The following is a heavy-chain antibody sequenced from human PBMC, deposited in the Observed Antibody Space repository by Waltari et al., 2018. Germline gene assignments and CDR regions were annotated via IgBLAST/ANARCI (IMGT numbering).Heavy chain of an antibody. D-gene: IGHD6-19*01. J-gene: IGHJ4*02. CDR2: VSGSGGRT. CDR1: GFTFSSYA. CDR3: AKDHRQWLGYFDY. V-gene: IGHV3-23*04. Sequence: EVQLVESGGGLVQPGGSLRLSFAASGFTFSSYAMSWVRQAPGKGLGWVSAVSGSGGRTYYADSVKGRFTISRDNSKNTLYLQMNSLGAEDTAVYYCAKDHRQWLGYFDYWGQGTLVTVSS.